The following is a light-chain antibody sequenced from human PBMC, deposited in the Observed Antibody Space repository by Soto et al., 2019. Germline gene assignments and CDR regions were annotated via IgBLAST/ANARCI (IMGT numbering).Light chain of an antibody. Sequence: DIQMTQSPSTLSASVGDRVTITCRASQSISSWLDWYQQRPGKAPKLLIYKASNLESGVPSRFSGSGSGTELTLTISSLNPDVFAAYYCQQYYTYPWTFGPGTKVEIK. V-gene: IGKV1-5*03. CDR3: QQYYTYPWT. J-gene: IGKJ1*01. CDR1: QSISSW. CDR2: KAS.